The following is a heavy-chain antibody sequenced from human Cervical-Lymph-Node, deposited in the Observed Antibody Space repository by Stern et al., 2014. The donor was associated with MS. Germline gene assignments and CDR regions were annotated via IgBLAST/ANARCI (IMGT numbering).Heavy chain of an antibody. CDR2: IHDSGST. V-gene: IGHV4-39*01. CDR1: GGSISSSDYY. D-gene: IGHD3-10*01. J-gene: IGHJ5*01. CDR3: ARGLLWFGELKVNGFDS. Sequence: QVQLVESGPGLVKPSETLSLTCAVSGGSISSSDYYWGWIRQPPGKGLEWIGRIHDSGSTFYNPSLKSRVTISADTSKNQFSLRLSSVTAADTAMYYCARGLLWFGELKVNGFDSWGQGTLVTVSS.